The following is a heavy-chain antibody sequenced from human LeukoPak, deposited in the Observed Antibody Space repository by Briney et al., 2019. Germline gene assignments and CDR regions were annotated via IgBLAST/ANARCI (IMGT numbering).Heavy chain of an antibody. CDR2: ISSSSSYI. J-gene: IGHJ4*02. CDR3: ARATYRGYDFDF. Sequence: GGSLRLSCAASGFTFSSYTMNWVRQAPGKGLEWVSSISSSSSYIYYADSVKGRFSISRDNAKNSLHLQMNNLGAEDTAVYYCARATYRGYDFDFWGQGTLVTVSS. CDR1: GFTFSSYT. D-gene: IGHD5-12*01. V-gene: IGHV3-21*01.